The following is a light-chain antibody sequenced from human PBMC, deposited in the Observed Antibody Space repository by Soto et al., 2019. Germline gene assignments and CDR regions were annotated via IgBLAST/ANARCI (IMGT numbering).Light chain of an antibody. CDR2: DVS. CDR1: SSDVGDLNY. J-gene: IGLJ1*01. Sequence: HSALTQPASVSGSPGQSITVSCTGTSSDVGDLNYVSWYQQHPGKAPKLMIYDVSNRPSGVSNRFSGSKSDNTASLTISGLQAEDEADYYCSSYTSSTAYVFGTGTKLTVL. V-gene: IGLV2-14*01. CDR3: SSYTSSTAYV.